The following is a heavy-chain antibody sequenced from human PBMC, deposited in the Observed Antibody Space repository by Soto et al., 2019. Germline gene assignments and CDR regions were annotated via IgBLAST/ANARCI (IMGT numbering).Heavy chain of an antibody. V-gene: IGHV1-18*01. CDR3: TRDGPPFDY. Sequence: QVQLVQSGAELKKPGASVKVSCKASGYTFTTYAISWVRQAPGQGLEWMGWISAYNGNTNYAQNLQGRVTMTTDTPPSPAYMELRSLRSDDTAVYYCTRDGPPFDYWGQGTLVTVSS. CDR1: GYTFTTYA. J-gene: IGHJ4*02. CDR2: ISAYNGNT.